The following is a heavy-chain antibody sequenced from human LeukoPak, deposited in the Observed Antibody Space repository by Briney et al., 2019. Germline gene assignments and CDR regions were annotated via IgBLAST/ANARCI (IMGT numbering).Heavy chain of an antibody. CDR3: ARTKLGMKEGGFRDAFDI. CDR1: GYTFTDYY. D-gene: IGHD7-27*01. V-gene: IGHV1-2*02. CDR2: ISPNSGGT. Sequence: ASVKVSCKASGYTFTDYYIHWVRQAPGQGLEWMGWISPNSGGTNYAQKFQGRVTMTRDTSISTAYMELSSLRSDDTAVYYCARTKLGMKEGGFRDAFDIWGQGTMVTVSS. J-gene: IGHJ3*02.